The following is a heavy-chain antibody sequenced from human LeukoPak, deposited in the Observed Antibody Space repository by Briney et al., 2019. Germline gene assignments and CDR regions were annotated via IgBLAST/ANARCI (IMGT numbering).Heavy chain of an antibody. CDR3: AREAIFGVVREYYFDY. V-gene: IGHV1-46*01. Sequence: ASVKVSCKASGYTFTSYGISWVRQAPGQGLEWMGVINPSGGTTTYAQNFQGRVTMTRDTFTITVYMELSSLRSDDTAVYYCAREAIFGVVREYYFDYWGQGTLVTVS. CDR2: INPSGGTT. D-gene: IGHD3-3*01. CDR1: GYTFTSYG. J-gene: IGHJ4*02.